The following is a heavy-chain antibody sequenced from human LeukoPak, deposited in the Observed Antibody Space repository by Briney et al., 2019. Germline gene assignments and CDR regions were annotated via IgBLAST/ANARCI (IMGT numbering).Heavy chain of an antibody. V-gene: IGHV3-21*01. CDR3: ARDARYYDFWSGYYQHFDY. CDR1: GFTFSSYS. CDR2: ISSSSSYI. Sequence: GGSLRLSCAASGFTFSSYSMNWVRQAPGKGLEWVSSISSSSSYIYYADSVKGRFTISRDNAKNSLYLQMNSLRAEDTAVYYCARDARYYDFWSGYYQHFDYWGQGTLVTVPS. D-gene: IGHD3-3*01. J-gene: IGHJ4*02.